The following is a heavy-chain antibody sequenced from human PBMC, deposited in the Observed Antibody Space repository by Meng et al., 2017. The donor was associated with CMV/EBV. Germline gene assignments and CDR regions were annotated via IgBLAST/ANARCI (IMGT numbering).Heavy chain of an antibody. J-gene: IGHJ4*02. CDR1: GFTVSSNY. D-gene: IGHD2-2*01. CDR3: ARDKRYCSSTSCYRNFDY. CDR2: IYSGGST. V-gene: IGHV3-66*02. Sequence: GGSLRLSCAASGFTVSSNYMSWVRQAPGKGLECVSVIYSGGSTYYADSVKGRFTFSRDNSKNTLYLQMNSLRVEDTAVYYCARDKRYCSSTSCYRNFDYWGQGTLVTVSS.